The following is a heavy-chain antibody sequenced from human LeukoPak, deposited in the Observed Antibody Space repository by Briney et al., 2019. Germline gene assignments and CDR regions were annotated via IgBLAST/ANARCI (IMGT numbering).Heavy chain of an antibody. J-gene: IGHJ4*02. CDR3: AKVRYVDY. Sequence: PGGSLRLSCAASGFTFSSYAMSWVRQAPGEALEWVSGISGSGDRTYYADSVKGRFTISRDNSKNTLYLQMNSLRAEDTSVYYCAKVRYVDYWGQGTLVTVSS. V-gene: IGHV3-23*01. D-gene: IGHD4-17*01. CDR1: GFTFSSYA. CDR2: ISGSGDRT.